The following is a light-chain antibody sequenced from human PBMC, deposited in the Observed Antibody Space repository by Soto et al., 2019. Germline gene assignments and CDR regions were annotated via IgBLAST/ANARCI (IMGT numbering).Light chain of an antibody. V-gene: IGKV3-15*01. CDR1: QSVSSD. J-gene: IGKJ1*01. CDR3: QQYNNWPRT. Sequence: EIVMTQSPATLSVSPGGRATLSCRASQSVSSDLAWYQQKPGQAPRPLIYAASTRATGIPARFSGSGSGTEFTLTISSLQSEDFAVYYCQQYNNWPRTFGQGTKVDIK. CDR2: AAS.